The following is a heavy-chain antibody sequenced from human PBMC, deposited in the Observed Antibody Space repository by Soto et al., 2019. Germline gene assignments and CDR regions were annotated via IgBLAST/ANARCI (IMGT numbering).Heavy chain of an antibody. CDR1: GFTFSSYG. Sequence: QVQLVESGGGVVQPGRSLRLSCAASGFTFSSYGMHWVRQAPGKGLEWVAVIWYDGSNKYYADSVKGRFTISRDNSKNTLYLQMNSLRAEDTAVYYCARDLGDIVVVVAANGPGGMDVWGQGTTVTVSS. J-gene: IGHJ6*02. V-gene: IGHV3-33*01. D-gene: IGHD2-15*01. CDR3: ARDLGDIVVVVAANGPGGMDV. CDR2: IWYDGSNK.